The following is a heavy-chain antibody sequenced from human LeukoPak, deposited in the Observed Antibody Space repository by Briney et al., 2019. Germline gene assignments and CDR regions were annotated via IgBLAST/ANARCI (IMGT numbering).Heavy chain of an antibody. CDR1: GFSFRRYK. Sequence: PGGALRLSCAASGFSFRRYKMNWVPQAPGKGLEVGASIDISSTYIFYADSVKGRFTISRDNAKSSLYLQMNSLRAEDAALYYCARTGRDSSWYIDESWGQGTLVTVSS. CDR3: ARTGRDSSWYIDES. D-gene: IGHD6-13*01. CDR2: IDISSTYI. V-gene: IGHV3-21*01. J-gene: IGHJ4*02.